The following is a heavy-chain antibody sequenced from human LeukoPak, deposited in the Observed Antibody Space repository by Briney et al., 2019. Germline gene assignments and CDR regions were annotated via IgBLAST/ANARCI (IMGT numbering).Heavy chain of an antibody. CDR3: ARGYCSSTSCYNTYDL. CDR2: IHLRENT. CDR1: GGSFRGYY. Sequence: PSETLSLTCAVSGGSFRGYYWSWIRQSPGKGLEWIGEIHLRENTNYNPSLKSRVTMSFDTPTNQFSLKLTSLTAADTATYYCARGYCSSTSCYNTYDLWGQGTLVTVSS. J-gene: IGHJ4*02. V-gene: IGHV4-34*01. D-gene: IGHD2-2*02.